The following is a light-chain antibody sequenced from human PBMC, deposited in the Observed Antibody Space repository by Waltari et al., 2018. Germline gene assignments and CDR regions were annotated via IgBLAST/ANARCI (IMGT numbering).Light chain of an antibody. Sequence: QSALTQPASVSGSPGQSITISCTGTSSEVGGYNYVSWYQQHPGKAPKLMIYEVSNRPSGLSNRFSGSKSGNTASLTISGLQAEDEADYYCSSYTTSSTVVFGGGTKLTVL. CDR2: EVS. V-gene: IGLV2-14*01. CDR3: SSYTTSSTVV. CDR1: SSEVGGYNY. J-gene: IGLJ3*02.